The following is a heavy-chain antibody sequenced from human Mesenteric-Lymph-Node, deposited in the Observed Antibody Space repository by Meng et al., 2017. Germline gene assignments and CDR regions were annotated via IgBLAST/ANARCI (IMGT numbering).Heavy chain of an antibody. CDR1: GGSILSSTW. D-gene: IGHD3-16*01. V-gene: IGHV4-4*02. J-gene: IGHJ4*02. CDR3: ARFDISSIGRGDY. Sequence: QVQRSESGPVLVKPSETLSLTCPDSGGSILSSTWWSWVRQTPAKGLEWIGEIFHSGSTNYNPSLKSRVTISVDKSKNHFSLQVTSVTAADTATYYCARFDISSIGRGDYWGQGILVTVSS. CDR2: IFHSGST.